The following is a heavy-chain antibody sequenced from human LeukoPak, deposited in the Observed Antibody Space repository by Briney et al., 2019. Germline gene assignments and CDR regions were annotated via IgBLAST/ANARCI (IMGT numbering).Heavy chain of an antibody. CDR3: ARGTGYSVFDI. CDR2: IRQDGSEK. Sequence: GGSLRLSCAASGFTFSSYWMNWVRQAPRKGLEWVANIRQDGSEKYYVDSVKGRFTISRDNAKNSLSLQMNSLRAEDTAVYYCARGTGYSVFDIWGQGTMVTVSS. V-gene: IGHV3-7*02. CDR1: GFTFSSYW. D-gene: IGHD1-26*01. J-gene: IGHJ3*02.